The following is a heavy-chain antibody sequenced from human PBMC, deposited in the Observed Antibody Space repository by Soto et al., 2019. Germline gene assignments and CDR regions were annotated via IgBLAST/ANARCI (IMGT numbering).Heavy chain of an antibody. D-gene: IGHD3-3*01. CDR2: LSGSGGST. Sequence: PGGSLRLSCAASGFTFSNYAMSWVRQAPGKGLEWVSTLSGSGGSTYYADSVKGRFTISRDNSKNTLYLQMNNLRAEDTAVYYCAKGSRTIFGYYYYKDVWGKGTTVTVSS. J-gene: IGHJ6*03. CDR3: AKGSRTIFGYYYYKDV. V-gene: IGHV3-23*01. CDR1: GFTFSNYA.